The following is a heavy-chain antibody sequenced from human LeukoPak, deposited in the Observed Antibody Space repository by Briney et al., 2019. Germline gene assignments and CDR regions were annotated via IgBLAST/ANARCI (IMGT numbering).Heavy chain of an antibody. CDR2: INHSGST. V-gene: IGHV4-34*01. CDR1: GGSFSGYY. CDR3: ARDESYYGSGSFLYLFDC. Sequence: SETLSLTCAVYGGSFSGYYWSWIRQPPGKGLEWIGEINHSGSTYYNPSLKSRVTISVDTSKNQFSLKLSSVTAADTAVYYCARDESYYGSGSFLYLFDCWGQGTLVTVSS. D-gene: IGHD3-10*01. J-gene: IGHJ4*02.